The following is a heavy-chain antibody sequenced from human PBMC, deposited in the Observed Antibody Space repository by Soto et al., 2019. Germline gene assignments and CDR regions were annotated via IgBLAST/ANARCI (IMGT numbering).Heavy chain of an antibody. D-gene: IGHD4-4*01. CDR2: INPSGGST. CDR3: ARDPFVGGFDSNYGYYYYGMDV. V-gene: IGHV1-46*01. Sequence: ASVKVSCKASGYTFTSYYMHWVRQAPGQGLEWMGIINPSGGSTSYAQKFQGRVTMTRDTSTSTVYMELSSLRSEETAVYYCARDPFVGGFDSNYGYYYYGMDVWGQGTTVTSP. J-gene: IGHJ6*02. CDR1: GYTFTSYY.